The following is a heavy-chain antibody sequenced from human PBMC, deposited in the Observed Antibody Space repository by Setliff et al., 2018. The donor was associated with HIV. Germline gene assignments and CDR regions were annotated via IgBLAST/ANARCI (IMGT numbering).Heavy chain of an antibody. Sequence: GGSLRLSCAASGFTFSSHVMTWVRQAPGKGLEWVSVITPSSTETYYADSVKGRFTISRDDSKNTLSLQMSSLRAEDTALYYCARQPLHCSSINCYGAVYDNWGQGTLVTVSS. CDR1: GFTFSSHV. V-gene: IGHV3-23*01. J-gene: IGHJ4*02. CDR2: ITPSSTET. CDR3: ARQPLHCSSINCYGAVYDN. D-gene: IGHD2-2*01.